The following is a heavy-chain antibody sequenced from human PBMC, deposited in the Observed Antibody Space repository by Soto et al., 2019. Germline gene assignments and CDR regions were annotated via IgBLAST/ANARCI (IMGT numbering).Heavy chain of an antibody. CDR2: LWYDGSSE. D-gene: IGHD2-2*01. V-gene: IGHV3-33*01. CDR1: GFTFSTYV. J-gene: IGHJ4*02. CDR3: ATEGKYKYAHDY. Sequence: PGGSLRLSCAASGFTFSTYVMHWVRQAPGKGLEWVAVLWYDGSSENYADSVKGRFTISRDNSKNTLYLQMNSLRVEDTAVYYCATEGKYKYAHDYWGQGTLVTVSS.